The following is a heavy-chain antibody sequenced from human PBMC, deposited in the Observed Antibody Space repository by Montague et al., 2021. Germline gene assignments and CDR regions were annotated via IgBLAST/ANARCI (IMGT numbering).Heavy chain of an antibody. CDR2: IYYSGNS. D-gene: IGHD6-13*01. CDR1: GASITSNIYY. J-gene: IGHJ5*02. V-gene: IGHV4-39*07. Sequence: SETLSLTRTVFGASITSNIYYWGWTRQSPGKGLEWIGSIYYSGNSFYQPSLKSRITMAVDTSKNQFSLKLSSVTAADTAIYYCARVFSSWYVGWFDPWGQGTLATVSS. CDR3: ARVFSSWYVGWFDP.